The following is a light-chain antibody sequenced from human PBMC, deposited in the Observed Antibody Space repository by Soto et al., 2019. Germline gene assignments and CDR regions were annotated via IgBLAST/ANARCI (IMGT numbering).Light chain of an antibody. CDR2: GAS. CDR3: QQYNDWWT. CDR1: QSVSTN. V-gene: IGKV3-15*01. J-gene: IGKJ1*01. Sequence: EIVMTQSPATLSVSPGERATLSCRASQSVSTNLTWYQQTPGHAPRLLIYGASTRATGIPARFSGSGSGTEFSLTITSLQSDYCAVYYCQQYNDWWTVGQGTKVEIK.